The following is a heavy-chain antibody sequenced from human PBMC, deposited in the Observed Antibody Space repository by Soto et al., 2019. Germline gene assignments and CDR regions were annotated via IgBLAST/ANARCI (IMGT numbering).Heavy chain of an antibody. V-gene: IGHV2-26*01. D-gene: IGHD3-10*01. J-gene: IGHJ6*03. Sequence: SGPTLVNPTETLTLTCTVSGFSLSNARMGVSWIRQPPGKALEWLAHIFSNDEKSYSTSLKSRLTISKDTSKSQVVLTMTNMDPVDTATYYCARIGGRRYYYYYYYMDVWGKGTTVTVSS. CDR3: ARIGGRRYYYYYYYMDV. CDR1: GFSLSNARMG. CDR2: IFSNDEK.